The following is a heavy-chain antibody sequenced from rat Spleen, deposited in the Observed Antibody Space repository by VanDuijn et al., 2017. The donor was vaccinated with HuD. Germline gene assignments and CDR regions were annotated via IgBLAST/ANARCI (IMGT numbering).Heavy chain of an antibody. CDR1: GFTFSFFA. V-gene: IGHV5S13*01. CDR3: ARRAYYGYLDF. CDR2: ITSGGSNT. J-gene: IGHJ1*01. Sequence: EVQLVESGGGLVQPGRSLKLSCAASGFTFSFFAMAWVRQAPKKGLEWVATITSGGSNTYYRDSVKGRFTISRDNTKNTQYLQVDSLRSEDTATYYCARRAYYGYLDFWGPGTMVTVSS.